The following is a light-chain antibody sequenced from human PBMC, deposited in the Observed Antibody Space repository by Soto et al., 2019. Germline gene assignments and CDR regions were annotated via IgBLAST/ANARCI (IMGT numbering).Light chain of an antibody. J-gene: IGKJ5*01. CDR3: QQYDDWPPIT. CDR2: GAS. Sequence: ETVMTQSPATLSVSPGERATLSCRASQSVSTKLAWYQQKPGQAPRLLIYGASTSATGIPARFSGSGSGTEFTLTVSSLQSEDFAVYYCQQYDDWPPITFGQGTRLEIK. V-gene: IGKV3D-15*01. CDR1: QSVSTK.